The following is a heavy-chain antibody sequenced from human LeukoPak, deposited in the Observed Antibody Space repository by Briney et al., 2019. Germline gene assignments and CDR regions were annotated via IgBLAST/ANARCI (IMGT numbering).Heavy chain of an antibody. CDR1: GFTFSNYA. J-gene: IGHJ4*02. D-gene: IGHD1-26*01. Sequence: GGSLRLSCAASGFTFSNYAMRWVRQAPGKGLEWVSGISGSGDSTYYADSVKGRFTISRDNAKNSLYLQMNSLRAEDTAVYYCAREFKLRFNIRLVGATGYWGQGTLVTVSS. CDR2: ISGSGDST. V-gene: IGHV3-23*01. CDR3: AREFKLRFNIRLVGATGY.